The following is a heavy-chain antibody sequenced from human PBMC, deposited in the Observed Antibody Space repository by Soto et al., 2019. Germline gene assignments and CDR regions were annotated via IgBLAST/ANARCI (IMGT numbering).Heavy chain of an antibody. CDR3: ARGPYCSSTSCQDNGGIAAAGRGVAHYYYMDV. D-gene: IGHD2-2*01. Sequence: QVQLQESGPGLVKPSQTLSLTCTVSGGSISSGGYYWSWIRQHPGKGLEWIGYIYYSGSTYYNPSLKSRVTISVDTSKNQFSLKLSSVTAADTAVYYCARGPYCSSTSCQDNGGIAAAGRGVAHYYYMDVWGKGTTVTVSS. J-gene: IGHJ6*03. V-gene: IGHV4-31*03. CDR2: IYYSGST. CDR1: GGSISSGGYY.